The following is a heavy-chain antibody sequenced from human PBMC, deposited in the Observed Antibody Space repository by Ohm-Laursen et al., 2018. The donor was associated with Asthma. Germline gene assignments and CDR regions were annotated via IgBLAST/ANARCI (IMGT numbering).Heavy chain of an antibody. CDR3: TTYVGGATTARFDN. CDR1: GFTFSDAW. D-gene: IGHD1-26*01. J-gene: IGHJ4*02. Sequence: SLRLSCSASGFTFSDAWMAWVRQAPGQGLEWVGRIKRKIDGGTSDHSTPVKGRFSISRDDSKNTLYLEMNSLKTEDTAVYYCTTYVGGATTARFDNWGQGTLVTVSS. V-gene: IGHV3-15*01. CDR2: IKRKIDGGTS.